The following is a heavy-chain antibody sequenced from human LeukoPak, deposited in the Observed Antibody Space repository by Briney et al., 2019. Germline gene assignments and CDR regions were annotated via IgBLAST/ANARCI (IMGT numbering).Heavy chain of an antibody. J-gene: IGHJ6*02. CDR1: GGTFSSYA. CDR3: AGGQVVTHKGYYYGMDV. Sequence: GASVKVSCKASGGTFSSYAISWVRQAPGQGLEWMGGIIPIFDTANYAQKFQGRVTITADESTSTAYMELSSLRSEDTAVYYCAGGQVVTHKGYYYGMDVWGQGTTVTVSS. D-gene: IGHD3-22*01. V-gene: IGHV1-69*13. CDR2: IIPIFDTA.